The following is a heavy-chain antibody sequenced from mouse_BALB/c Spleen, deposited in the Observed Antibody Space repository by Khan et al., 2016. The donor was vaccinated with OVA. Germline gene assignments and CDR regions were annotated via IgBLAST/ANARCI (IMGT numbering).Heavy chain of an antibody. CDR2: ISTYYGDA. J-gene: IGHJ3*01. CDR1: GYTFTDFT. CDR3: ARRGWGDRFLY. V-gene: IGHV1S137*01. Sequence: QVQLQQSGTELVRPGVSVKISCKGSGYTFTDFTMHWMKQSHAMSLEWIGVISTYYGDADYNQKFKGKATMTVDKSSNTAYMDLARLTSEDSAIYYCARRGWGDRFLYWGQGTLVTVSA. D-gene: IGHD1-1*02.